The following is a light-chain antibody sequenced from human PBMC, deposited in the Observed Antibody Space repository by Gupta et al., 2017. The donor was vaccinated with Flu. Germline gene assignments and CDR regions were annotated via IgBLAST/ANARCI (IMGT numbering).Light chain of an antibody. CDR2: EVS. Sequence: SALTQPPSASGSPGPSVTISCTGTSSDVGGYNYVSWYQQHPGKAPKLMIYEVSKRPAGVPDRFSGSKSGNTASLTVSGLQAEEEADYYCSSYAGSNNLVFGGGTKLTVL. CDR1: SSDVGGYNY. CDR3: SSYAGSNNLV. J-gene: IGLJ3*02. V-gene: IGLV2-8*01.